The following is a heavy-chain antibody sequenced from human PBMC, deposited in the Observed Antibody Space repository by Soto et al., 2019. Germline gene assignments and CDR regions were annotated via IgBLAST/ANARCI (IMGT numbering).Heavy chain of an antibody. D-gene: IGHD2-2*01. CDR1: GGTFSSYT. CDR2: IIPILGIA. V-gene: IGHV1-69*02. J-gene: IGHJ4*02. Sequence: QVQLVQSGAEVKKPGSSVKVSCKASGGTFSSYTISWVRQAPGQGLEWMGRIIPILGIANYAQKFQGRVTITADKSTSTAYMELCSLRSEDTAVYYCARVCSSTSCYLDYWGQGTLVTVSS. CDR3: ARVCSSTSCYLDY.